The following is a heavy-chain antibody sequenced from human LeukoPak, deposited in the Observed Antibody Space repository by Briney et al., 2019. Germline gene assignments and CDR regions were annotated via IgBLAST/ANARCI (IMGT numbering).Heavy chain of an antibody. V-gene: IGHV3-49*04. CDR3: ATHRLESHDIQFDY. CDR1: GLPFSDA. J-gene: IGHJ4*02. Sequence: GGSLRLSCSVSGLPFSDALSWVRQLPGEGLEWVGFIRISAYGATTEYSAPVKDRFSTSRDDSNSLVYLQMNTLKTEDTAVYYCATHRLESHDIQFDYWGQGAQVTVSS. D-gene: IGHD1-1*01. CDR2: IRISAYGATT.